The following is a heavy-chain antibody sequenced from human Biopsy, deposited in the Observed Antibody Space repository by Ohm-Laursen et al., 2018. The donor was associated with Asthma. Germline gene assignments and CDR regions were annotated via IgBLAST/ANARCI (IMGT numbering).Heavy chain of an antibody. Sequence: SLRLSCAASGFTFSSYGMHWVRQAPGKGLEWVAVISYDGSNKYYADSVKGRFTISRDNSKNTLYLQMNSLRAEDTAVYYCASQSSGLDFWSGYYDFDYWGQGTLVTVSS. CDR2: ISYDGSNK. D-gene: IGHD3-3*01. V-gene: IGHV3-30*03. J-gene: IGHJ4*02. CDR3: ASQSSGLDFWSGYYDFDY. CDR1: GFTFSSYG.